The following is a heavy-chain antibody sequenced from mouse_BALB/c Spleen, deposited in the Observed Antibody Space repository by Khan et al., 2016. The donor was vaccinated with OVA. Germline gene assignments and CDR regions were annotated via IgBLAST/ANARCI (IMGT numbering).Heavy chain of an antibody. CDR3: TRDRSDY. J-gene: IGHJ2*01. V-gene: IGHV1-7*01. Sequence: LVESGAELAKPGASVKMSCKASGYTFTTYWMHWVKQRPGQGLEWIGYINPTSGYTDYNEKFKDRATLSADKSSSTAYMQLSSLTSEDSAVYYCTRDRSDYWGQGTTLTVSS. CDR2: INPTSGYT. CDR1: GYTFTTYW.